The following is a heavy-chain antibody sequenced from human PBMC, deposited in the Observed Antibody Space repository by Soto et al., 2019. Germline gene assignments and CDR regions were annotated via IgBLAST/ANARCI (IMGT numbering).Heavy chain of an antibody. V-gene: IGHV4-30-4*01. Sequence: QVQLQESGPGLVKPSQTLSLTCTVSGGSISSGDYYWSWIRQPPGKGLEWIGYIYYSGSTYYNPSLKRRVTMSVDTSTNLFSLKLSSVTAADTAVYYCASLYYDFWSGYRYFVYWGQGMLVTVSS. CDR2: IYYSGST. J-gene: IGHJ4*02. CDR3: ASLYYDFWSGYRYFVY. D-gene: IGHD3-3*01. CDR1: GGSISSGDYY.